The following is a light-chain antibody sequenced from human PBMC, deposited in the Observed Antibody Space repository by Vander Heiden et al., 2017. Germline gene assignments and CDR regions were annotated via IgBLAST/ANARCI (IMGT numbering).Light chain of an antibody. Sequence: DIQMTQSPSPLSASVGDRVTITSRASQSISSYLNWYQQKPGKAPKLLIYAASSLQSGVPSRFSGSGSGTDFTLTISSLQPEDFATYYCQQSYSTPRTFGQGTKLEIK. J-gene: IGKJ2*01. CDR1: QSISSY. CDR2: AAS. CDR3: QQSYSTPRT. V-gene: IGKV1-39*01.